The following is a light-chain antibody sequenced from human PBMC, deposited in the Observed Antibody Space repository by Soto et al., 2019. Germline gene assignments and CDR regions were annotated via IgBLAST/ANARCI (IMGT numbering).Light chain of an antibody. Sequence: DIQMTQSPSSLSASVGDRVTITCRASQSISSYLNWYQQKPWKAPKLLIYAASSLQSGVPSMFSGSGSGTDFTLTISSRQPEDFATYYCQQSYSTPDTFGQGTKLEIK. J-gene: IGKJ2*01. CDR1: QSISSY. CDR3: QQSYSTPDT. V-gene: IGKV1-39*01. CDR2: AAS.